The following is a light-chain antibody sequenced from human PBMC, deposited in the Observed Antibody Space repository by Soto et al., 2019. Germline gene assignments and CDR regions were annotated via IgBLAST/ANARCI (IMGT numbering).Light chain of an antibody. Sequence: EIVLTQSPGTLSLSPGESAALSCRASQSVTSNYLVWYRQKPGQAPRLPIYAISSRAAGIPDRFNGSGSGTDFTLTITRLEPEDSAVYYCQQHSNSPWTFGQGTRVEV. CDR2: AIS. CDR3: QQHSNSPWT. J-gene: IGKJ1*01. V-gene: IGKV3D-20*02. CDR1: QSVTSNY.